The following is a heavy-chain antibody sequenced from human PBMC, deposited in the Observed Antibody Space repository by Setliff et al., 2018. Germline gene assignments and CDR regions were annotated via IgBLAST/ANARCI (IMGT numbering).Heavy chain of an antibody. V-gene: IGHV4-34*01. CDR3: ARGRRITMIVVPPGVFDI. D-gene: IGHD3-22*01. Sequence: PSETLSLTCAVSGYSISSGYYWSWIRQPPGKGLEWIGEINHSGSTNYNPSLKSRLSISIDTSKNQFSLRLSSVTATDTAVYYCARGRRITMIVVPPGVFDIWGQGTMVTVSS. J-gene: IGHJ3*02. CDR2: INHSGST. CDR1: GYSISSGYY.